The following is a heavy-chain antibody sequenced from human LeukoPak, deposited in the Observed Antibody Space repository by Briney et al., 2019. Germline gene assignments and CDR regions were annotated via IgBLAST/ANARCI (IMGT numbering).Heavy chain of an antibody. D-gene: IGHD3-9*01. CDR1: GASISRSSYY. Sequence: SETLSLTCTVSGASISRSSYYWGWIRQPPGKGLEWIGSIYYSGSTYYNPSLKSRVTISVDTSKNQFSLKLSSVTATDTAVYYCARQDYDILTGYYPFDYWGQGTLVTVSS. CDR2: IYYSGST. V-gene: IGHV4-39*01. CDR3: ARQDYDILTGYYPFDY. J-gene: IGHJ4*02.